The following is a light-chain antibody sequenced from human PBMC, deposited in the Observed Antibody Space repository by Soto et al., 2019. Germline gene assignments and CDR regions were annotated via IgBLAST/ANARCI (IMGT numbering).Light chain of an antibody. J-gene: IGKJ5*01. Sequence: EIVLTQSPGTLSLSPGERATLSCRASQSFNSNYLAWYQQKPGQAPRLLIYGASTRATGIPARFSGSGSGTDFTLTISRLEPEDFAVYYCQQYNNWPLITFGQGTRLEIK. CDR2: GAS. CDR1: QSFNSNY. V-gene: IGKV3-20*01. CDR3: QQYNNWPLIT.